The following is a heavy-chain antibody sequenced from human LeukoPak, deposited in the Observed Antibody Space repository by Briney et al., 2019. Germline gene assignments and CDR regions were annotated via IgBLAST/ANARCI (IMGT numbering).Heavy chain of an antibody. CDR1: GFTFDDYA. Sequence: GRSLRLSCAVSGFTFDDYAMHWVRQAPGKGLEWVSGISWNSGSKGYADSVKGRFTISRDNAKNSLYLQMNSLRAEDTALYYCAKGRLASGIVGAYAFDYWGQGTLVTVSS. D-gene: IGHD1-26*01. CDR3: AKGRLASGIVGAYAFDY. J-gene: IGHJ4*02. V-gene: IGHV3-9*01. CDR2: ISWNSGSK.